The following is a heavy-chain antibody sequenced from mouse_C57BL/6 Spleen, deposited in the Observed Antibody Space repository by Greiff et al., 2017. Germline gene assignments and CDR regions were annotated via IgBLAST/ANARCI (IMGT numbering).Heavy chain of an antibody. Sequence: EVKLMESEGGLVQPGSSMKLSCTASGSTFSDYYMAWVRQVPEKGLEWVANINYDGSSTYYLDSLKSRFIISRDNAKNILYLQMSSLKSEDTATYYCARVGGYYYFDYWGQGTTLTVSS. CDR1: GSTFSDYY. V-gene: IGHV5-16*01. J-gene: IGHJ2*01. D-gene: IGHD2-3*01. CDR2: INYDGSST. CDR3: ARVGGYYYFDY.